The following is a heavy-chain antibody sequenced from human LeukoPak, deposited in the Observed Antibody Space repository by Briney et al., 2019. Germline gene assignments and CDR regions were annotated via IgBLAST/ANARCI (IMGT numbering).Heavy chain of an antibody. CDR1: GGSFSGYY. V-gene: IGHV4-34*01. D-gene: IGHD3-10*01. CDR2: IYYSGST. CDR3: ASYGSGSYYWAAFDY. J-gene: IGHJ4*02. Sequence: SETLSLTCAVYGGSFSGYYWSWIRQPPGKGLEWIGSIYYSGSTYYNPSLKSRVTISVDTSKNQFSLKLSSVTAADTAVYYCASYGSGSYYWAAFDYWGQGTLVTVSS.